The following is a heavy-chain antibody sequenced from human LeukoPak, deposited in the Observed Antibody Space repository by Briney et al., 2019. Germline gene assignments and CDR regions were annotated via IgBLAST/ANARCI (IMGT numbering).Heavy chain of an antibody. V-gene: IGHV3-48*01. Sequence: GGSLRLSCAASGFTFSSYSMNWVRQAPGKGLEWVSYISSSSSTIYYADSVKGRFTISRDNAKNSLYLQMNSLRAEDTAVYYCARGKWFGALFELTILDYWGQGTLVTVSS. D-gene: IGHD3-10*01. CDR2: ISSSSSTI. CDR3: ARGKWFGALFELTILDY. J-gene: IGHJ4*02. CDR1: GFTFSSYS.